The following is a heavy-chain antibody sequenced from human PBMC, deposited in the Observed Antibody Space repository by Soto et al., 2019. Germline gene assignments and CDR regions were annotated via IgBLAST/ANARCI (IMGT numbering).Heavy chain of an antibody. D-gene: IGHD2-2*01. CDR3: ARDIVVVPAATTSSRYYYYYGMDV. Sequence: GGSLSLSCAASGFPFSSYSMHWVRQAPGKGLEWVAVISYDGSNKYYADSVKGRFTISRDNSKNTLYLQMNSLRAEDTAVYYCARDIVVVPAATTSSRYYYYYGMDVWGQGTTVTVSS. CDR2: ISYDGSNK. CDR1: GFPFSSYS. J-gene: IGHJ6*02. V-gene: IGHV3-30-3*01.